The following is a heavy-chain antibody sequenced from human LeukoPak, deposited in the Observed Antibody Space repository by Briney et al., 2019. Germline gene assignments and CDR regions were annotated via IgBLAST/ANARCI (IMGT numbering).Heavy chain of an antibody. CDR2: LNPNSGNT. CDR1: GYTFTSYA. V-gene: IGHV1-8*01. D-gene: IGHD2-8*01. CDR3: ARHVCTNGVCYIYY. J-gene: IGHJ4*02. Sequence: ASVKVSCKTSGYTFTSYAISWVRQAPGQGLEWMGWLNPNSGNTGYAQKFQGRVTITRNTSINTAYMELSSLRSEDTAVYYCARHVCTNGVCYIYYWGQGTLVTVSS.